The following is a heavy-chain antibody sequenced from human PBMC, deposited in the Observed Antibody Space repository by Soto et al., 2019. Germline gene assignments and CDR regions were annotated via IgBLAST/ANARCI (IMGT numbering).Heavy chain of an antibody. CDR3: ARKGPLGIVVVPAAMPRLFDP. J-gene: IGHJ5*02. CDR1: GGSFSCYY. Sequence: PSETLSLTCAVYGGSFSCYYWIWIRQPPGKGLEWIGEINHSGSTNYNPSLKSRVTISVDTSKNQFSLKLSSVTAADTAVYYCARKGPLGIVVVPAAMPRLFDPWGQGTLVTVS. CDR2: INHSGST. D-gene: IGHD2-2*03. V-gene: IGHV4-34*01.